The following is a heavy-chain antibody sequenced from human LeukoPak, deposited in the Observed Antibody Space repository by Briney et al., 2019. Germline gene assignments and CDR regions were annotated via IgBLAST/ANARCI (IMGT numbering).Heavy chain of an antibody. Sequence: AGGSLRLSCTTSGFTFGDYAMDWVRQAPGKGLEWVGFIRSKAYGGTTEYAASVKGRFTISRDDSKSIAYLQMNSLKTEDTAVYYCTRYRDWFDPWGQGTLVTVSS. CDR2: IRSKAYGGTT. CDR1: GFTFGDYA. CDR3: TRYRDWFDP. J-gene: IGHJ5*02. D-gene: IGHD1-14*01. V-gene: IGHV3-49*04.